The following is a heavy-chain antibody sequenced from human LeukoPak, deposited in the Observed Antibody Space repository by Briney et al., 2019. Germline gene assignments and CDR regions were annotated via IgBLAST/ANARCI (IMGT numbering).Heavy chain of an antibody. J-gene: IGHJ4*02. CDR3: ARQGGLQSFDY. CDR1: GFTFSSYG. CDR2: ISGFGEST. D-gene: IGHD2-15*01. V-gene: IGHV3-23*01. Sequence: GGSLRLSCAASGFTFSSYGMSWVRQAPGKGLEWVSTISGFGESTYYADSVKGRFTISRDSAENSLYLQMNSLRAEDTAVYYCARQGGLQSFDYWGQGILVTVSS.